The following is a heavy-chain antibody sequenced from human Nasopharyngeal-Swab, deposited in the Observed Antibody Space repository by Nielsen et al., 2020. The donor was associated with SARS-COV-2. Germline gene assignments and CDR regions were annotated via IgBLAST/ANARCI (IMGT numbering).Heavy chain of an antibody. CDR3: TKFSSAQGGNY. V-gene: IGHV3-7*01. Sequence: GGSLRLSCITSGFTFSDYWMSWVRQAPGKGLEWVALIKPDGSQKNYADSVKGRFTISRDNAENSLYLQMSSLGVEDTATYFCTKFSSAQGGNYWGQGTLVTVSS. J-gene: IGHJ4*02. D-gene: IGHD2/OR15-2a*01. CDR2: IKPDGSQK. CDR1: GFTFSDYW.